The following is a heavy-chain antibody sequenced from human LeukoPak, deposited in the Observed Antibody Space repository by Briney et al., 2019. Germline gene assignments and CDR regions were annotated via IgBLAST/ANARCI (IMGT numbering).Heavy chain of an antibody. CDR2: IYYSGST. CDR1: GGSVSSGSCY. CDR3: ARDEAAAAGGFDY. Sequence: PSETLSLTCTVSGGSVSSGSCYWSWIRQPPGKGLEWIGYIYYSGSTNYNPSLKSRVTISVDTSKNQFSLKLSSVTAADTAVYYCARDEAAAAGGFDYWGQGTLVTVSS. D-gene: IGHD3-16*01. V-gene: IGHV4-61*01. J-gene: IGHJ4*02.